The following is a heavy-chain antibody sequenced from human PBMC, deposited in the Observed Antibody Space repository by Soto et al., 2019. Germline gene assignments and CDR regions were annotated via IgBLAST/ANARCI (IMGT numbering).Heavy chain of an antibody. CDR1: GGSFSGYY. D-gene: IGHD3-22*01. Sequence: SESLSLTCAVYGGSFSGYYWSWIRQPPGKGLEWIGEINHSGSTNYNPSLKSRVTISVDTSKNQFSLKLSSVTAADTAVYYCARRSYYDSSGYLDLSHDAFDIWGQGTMVTVSS. J-gene: IGHJ3*02. V-gene: IGHV4-34*01. CDR3: ARRSYYDSSGYLDLSHDAFDI. CDR2: INHSGST.